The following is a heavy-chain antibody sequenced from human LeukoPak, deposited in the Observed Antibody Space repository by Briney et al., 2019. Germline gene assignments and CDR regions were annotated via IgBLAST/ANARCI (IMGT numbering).Heavy chain of an antibody. CDR2: ISDSGNT. CDR3: AKAPVTTCRGAYCYPFDY. J-gene: IGHJ4*02. CDR1: GFTLSSYA. D-gene: IGHD2-21*01. V-gene: IGHV3-23*01. Sequence: GGSLRLSCAASGFTLSSYAMSWVRRAPGKGLEWVSAISDSGNTYHADSVKGRFTISRDSSKNTLLLQMNRLRPEDAAVYYCAKAPVTTCRGAYCYPFDYWGQGTLVTVSS.